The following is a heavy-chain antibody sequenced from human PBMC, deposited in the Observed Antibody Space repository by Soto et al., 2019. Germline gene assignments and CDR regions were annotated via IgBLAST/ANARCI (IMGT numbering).Heavy chain of an antibody. J-gene: IGHJ4*02. V-gene: IGHV3-74*01. D-gene: IGHD2-15*01. CDR3: ARTKSLGGNPFDY. Sequence: GGSLRLSCEASGFTFSRNWMHWVRQAPGKGLEWVSRISSDGSSPIYADSVRGRFTISRDNAKNTLYLQLNSLRAEDTAVYYCARTKSLGGNPFDYWGQGTLVTVSS. CDR2: ISSDGSSP. CDR1: GFTFSRNW.